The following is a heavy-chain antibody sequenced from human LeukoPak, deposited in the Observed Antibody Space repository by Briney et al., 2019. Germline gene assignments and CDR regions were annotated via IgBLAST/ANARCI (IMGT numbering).Heavy chain of an antibody. CDR3: ARDPSYYYDSSGYTDC. V-gene: IGHV3-21*01. CDR1: GFTFSSYS. J-gene: IGHJ4*02. Sequence: PGGSLRLSCAASGFTFSSYSMNWVRQAPGKGLEWVSSISSSSSYIYYADSVKGRFTISRDNAKNSLYLQMNSLRAEDTAVYYCARDPSYYYDSSGYTDCWGQGTLVTVSS. D-gene: IGHD3-22*01. CDR2: ISSSSSYI.